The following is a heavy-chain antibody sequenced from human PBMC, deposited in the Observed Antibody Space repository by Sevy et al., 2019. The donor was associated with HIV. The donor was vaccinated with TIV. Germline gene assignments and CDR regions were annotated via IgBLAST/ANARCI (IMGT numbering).Heavy chain of an antibody. CDR3: ARLGSSGWAGMDV. CDR2: ISGLSNYI. Sequence: GGSLRLSCVASGFTFSTYSMNWVRQAPGKGLEWVSSISGLSNYIYYSDSVRGRFTISRENAKNSLYLQMNSLRAEDTALYYCARLGSSGWAGMDVWGQGTTVTVSS. J-gene: IGHJ6*02. V-gene: IGHV3-21*01. CDR1: GFTFSTYS. D-gene: IGHD6-19*01.